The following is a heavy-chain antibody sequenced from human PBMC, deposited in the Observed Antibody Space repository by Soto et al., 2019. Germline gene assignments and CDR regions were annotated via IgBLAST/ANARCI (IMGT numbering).Heavy chain of an antibody. Sequence: GASVKVSCKVSGYTLTELSMHWVRQAPGKGLEWMGGFDPEDGETIYAQKFQGRVTMTEDTSTDTAYMDLSSLRSEDTAVYYCATERPRSGSYYPSRGTSYFDYWGQGTLVTVSS. V-gene: IGHV1-24*01. CDR2: FDPEDGET. J-gene: IGHJ4*02. D-gene: IGHD1-26*01. CDR3: ATERPRSGSYYPSRGTSYFDY. CDR1: GYTLTELS.